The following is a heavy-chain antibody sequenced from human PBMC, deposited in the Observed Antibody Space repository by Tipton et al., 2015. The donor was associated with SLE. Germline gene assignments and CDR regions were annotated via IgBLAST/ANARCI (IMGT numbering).Heavy chain of an antibody. D-gene: IGHD3-16*01. J-gene: IGHJ4*02. CDR3: TKVGGSGHFDY. CDR1: GGSIRSGAYY. V-gene: IGHV4-61*08. CDR2: IYYSGST. Sequence: GLVKPSETLSLTCTVSGGSIRSGAYYWTWIRQPPGKRLEWIGYIYYSGSTNYNPSLKSRVTMSVDTSKNQFSLNLRSVTAADTAVYYCTKVGGSGHFDYWGQGTLVTVSS.